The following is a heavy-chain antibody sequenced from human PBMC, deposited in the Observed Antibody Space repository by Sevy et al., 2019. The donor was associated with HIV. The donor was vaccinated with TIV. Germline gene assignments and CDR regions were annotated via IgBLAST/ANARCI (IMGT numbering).Heavy chain of an antibody. V-gene: IGHV3-23*01. CDR2: ISGSGGST. Sequence: GGSLRLSCAASEITLSNYAMNWVRQAPGRGLEWVSAISGSGGSTYYADSVKGRFTISRDNSKNTLSLQMHSLRVEDTAVYYRAKDRAVLVGDAFDLWGQGTMVTVSS. D-gene: IGHD2-15*01. J-gene: IGHJ3*01. CDR3: AKDRAVLVGDAFDL. CDR1: EITLSNYA.